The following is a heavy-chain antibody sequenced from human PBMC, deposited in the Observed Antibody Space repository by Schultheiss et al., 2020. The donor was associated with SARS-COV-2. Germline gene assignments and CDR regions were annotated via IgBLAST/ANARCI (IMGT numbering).Heavy chain of an antibody. Sequence: ASVKVSCKASGYTFTSYGISWVRQAPGQGLEWMGRINPKSRGTRYAQKFQGRISMTWDTSISTLYLEVNHVRSDDTAVYYCARGELAVAGACMDVWGQGTTVTVSS. V-gene: IGHV1-2*06. J-gene: IGHJ6*02. CDR2: INPKSRGT. CDR3: ARGELAVAGACMDV. D-gene: IGHD6-19*01. CDR1: GYTFTSYG.